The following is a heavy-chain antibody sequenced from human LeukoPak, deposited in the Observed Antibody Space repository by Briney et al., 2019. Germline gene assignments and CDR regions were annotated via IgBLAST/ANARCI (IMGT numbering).Heavy chain of an antibody. CDR1: GGSISSGSYY. V-gene: IGHV4-61*02. D-gene: IGHD6-19*01. CDR3: ARDFVAGPYDWFDP. CDR2: IYTSGST. J-gene: IGHJ5*02. Sequence: SETLSLTCTVSGGSISSGSYYWSWIRQPAGKGLEWIGRIYTSGSTSYNPSLKSRVTISVDTSKNQFSLKLSSVTAADTAVYYCARDFVAGPYDWFDPWGQGTLVTVSS.